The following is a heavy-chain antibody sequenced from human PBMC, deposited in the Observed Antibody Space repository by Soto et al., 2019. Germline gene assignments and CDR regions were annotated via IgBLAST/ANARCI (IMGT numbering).Heavy chain of an antibody. V-gene: IGHV3-23*01. CDR2: ISSSGGST. CDR1: GFTFSSYS. CDR3: AKGRGGWYFDY. Sequence: GGSLRLSCAASGFTFSSYSMNWVRQAPGKGLEWVSSISSSGGSTYYADSVKGRFTISRDNSKNTLYLQMNSLGAGDTALYYCAKGRGGWYFDYWGQGALVTVSS. J-gene: IGHJ4*02. D-gene: IGHD6-19*01.